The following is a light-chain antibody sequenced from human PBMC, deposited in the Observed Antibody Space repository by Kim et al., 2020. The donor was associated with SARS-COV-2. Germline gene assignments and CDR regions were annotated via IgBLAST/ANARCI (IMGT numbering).Light chain of an antibody. Sequence: DIQMTQSPSSLSASVGDRVTITCRASRGFSDYLAWFQQKPGKAPKSLIYAASKLHSGVPSRFSGSGSGTGFTLTISSLQPEDFATYYCQQYQTYLWTFGQGTKVDIK. CDR3: QQYQTYLWT. CDR1: RGFSDY. V-gene: IGKV1-16*01. CDR2: AAS. J-gene: IGKJ1*01.